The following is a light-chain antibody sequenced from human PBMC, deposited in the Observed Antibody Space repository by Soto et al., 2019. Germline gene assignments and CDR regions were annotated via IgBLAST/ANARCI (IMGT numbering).Light chain of an antibody. CDR1: QSVSSY. CDR3: QQRSNWPPS. V-gene: IGKV3-11*01. Sequence: EIVLTQSPATLSLSPGETATLSCRASQSVSSYLAWYQQNPGQAPRLLIYDASNRATGIPARFSGSGSGTDFTLTIISLEPADFAVYYCQQRSNWPPSFGQGTNLEIK. J-gene: IGKJ2*01. CDR2: DAS.